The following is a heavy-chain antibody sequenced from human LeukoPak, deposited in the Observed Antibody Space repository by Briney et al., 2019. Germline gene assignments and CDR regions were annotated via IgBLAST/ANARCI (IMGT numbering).Heavy chain of an antibody. CDR2: ISSSSSYI. CDR1: GFTFSSYS. Sequence: SGGSLRLSCAASGFTFSSYSMNWVRQAPGKGLEWVSSISSSSSYIYYADSVKGRFTISRDNAKNSLYLQMNSLRAEDTAVYYCARSLSKSFVGDYWGQGTLVTVSS. V-gene: IGHV3-21*01. CDR3: ARSLSKSFVGDY. D-gene: IGHD2-21*01. J-gene: IGHJ4*02.